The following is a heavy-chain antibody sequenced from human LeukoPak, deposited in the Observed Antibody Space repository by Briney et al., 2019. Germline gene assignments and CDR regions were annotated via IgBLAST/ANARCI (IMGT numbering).Heavy chain of an antibody. D-gene: IGHD3-10*01. CDR1: GGTFSSYA. Sequence: SVKVSCKASGGTFSSYAISWVRQAPGQGLEWMGRIIPILGIANYAQKFQGRVMITADKSTSTAYIELSSLRSEDTAVYYCASGEYYYGSGSYHENYYYYYGMDVWGQGTTVTVSS. V-gene: IGHV1-69*04. CDR2: IIPILGIA. J-gene: IGHJ6*02. CDR3: ASGEYYYGSGSYHENYYYYYGMDV.